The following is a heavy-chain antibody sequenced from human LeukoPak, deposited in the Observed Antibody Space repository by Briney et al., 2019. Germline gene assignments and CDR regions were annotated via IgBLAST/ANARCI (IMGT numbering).Heavy chain of an antibody. J-gene: IGHJ4*02. CDR1: GFTFNNYA. V-gene: IGHV3-23*01. D-gene: IGHD4-17*01. Sequence: GGSLRLSCAASGFTFNNYAMNWVRQAPGKGLEWVSSISGGGETTYYADSAKGRFTNSRDSSQNTLYLQMNSLRAEDTAVYYCARHYADYVGYFFFDYWGQGTLVTVSS. CDR3: ARHYADYVGYFFFDY. CDR2: ISGGGETT.